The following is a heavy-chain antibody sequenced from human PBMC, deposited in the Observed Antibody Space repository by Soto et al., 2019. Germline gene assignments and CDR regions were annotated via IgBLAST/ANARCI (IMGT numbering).Heavy chain of an antibody. Sequence: EVQLVESGGGLVKPGGSLRLSCAASGFTFSRYSMNWVRQAPGKGLEWVSSISSSSSYIYYADSVKGRFTISRDNAKNSLYLQMNSLRAEDTAVYYCASSPGRYYYDSSGYFQHWGQGTLVTVSS. CDR2: ISSSSSYI. CDR3: ASSPGRYYYDSSGYFQH. D-gene: IGHD3-22*01. J-gene: IGHJ1*01. CDR1: GFTFSRYS. V-gene: IGHV3-21*01.